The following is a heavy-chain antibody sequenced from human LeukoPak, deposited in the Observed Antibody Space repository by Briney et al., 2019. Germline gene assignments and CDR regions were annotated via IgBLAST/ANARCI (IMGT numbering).Heavy chain of an antibody. CDR3: ARRRSGGRDFDF. V-gene: IGHV4-4*09. J-gene: IGHJ4*02. Sequence: PSETLSLTCTVSGGSISSSYWSWLRQPPGKGLEWVGYIYTSGSTNYNPSLRSRVTISVDTSKNQFSLNLSSVTAADTAVYYCARRRSGGRDFDFWGRGTLVTVSS. CDR2: IYTSGST. D-gene: IGHD2-15*01. CDR1: GGSISSSY.